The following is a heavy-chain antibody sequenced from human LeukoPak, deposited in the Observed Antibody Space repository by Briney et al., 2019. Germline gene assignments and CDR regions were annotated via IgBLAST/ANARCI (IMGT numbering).Heavy chain of an antibody. CDR1: GFNFIEYG. CDR2: IHYDSTTE. CDR3: AKDWNWAIDY. Sequence: GGSLRLSCTGSGFNFIEYGINWVRQAPGKGLEWVAYIHYDSTTEDYADSVKGRFTISRDNSKNTLFLQMNSLRVEDMAVFYCAKDWNWAIDYWGQGTLVTVSS. D-gene: IGHD1-7*01. V-gene: IGHV3-30*02. J-gene: IGHJ4*02.